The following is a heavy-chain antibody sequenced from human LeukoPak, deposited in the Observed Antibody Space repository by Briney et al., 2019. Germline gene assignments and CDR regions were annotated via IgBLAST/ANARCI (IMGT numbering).Heavy chain of an antibody. Sequence: GGSLRLSCAASGFTFSSYEMNWVRQAPGKGLEWVSVIYSGGNTYYADSVKGRFTISRDNSKDTLYLQMNSLRAEDTAVYYCASPVGATGDYWGQGTLVTVSS. V-gene: IGHV3-53*01. CDR2: IYSGGNT. CDR1: GFTFSSYE. D-gene: IGHD1-26*01. CDR3: ASPVGATGDY. J-gene: IGHJ4*02.